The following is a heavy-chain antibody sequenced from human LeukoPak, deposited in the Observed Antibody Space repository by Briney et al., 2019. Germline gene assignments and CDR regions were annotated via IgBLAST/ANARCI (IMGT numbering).Heavy chain of an antibody. CDR2: TYYRSKWYN. CDR1: GDSVSSNSAA. D-gene: IGHD2-15*01. CDR3: ARVSCSGGSCYSDFDY. Sequence: SQTLSLTCALSGDSVSSNSAAWNWLRQSPSRGLEWLVRTYYRSKWYNDYAVSVKSRITINPDTSKNQFSLQLSSVTPEDTAVYYCARVSCSGGSCYSDFDYWGQGTLVTVSS. V-gene: IGHV6-1*01. J-gene: IGHJ4*02.